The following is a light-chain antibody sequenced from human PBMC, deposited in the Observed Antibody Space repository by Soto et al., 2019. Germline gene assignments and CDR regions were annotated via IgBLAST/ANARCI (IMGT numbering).Light chain of an antibody. Sequence: SYELTHPPSMSVSPGQTARITCSGDALPEHNGYWYQKKPGQAPVLVMYKNSERPSGISERFSGSSSGTTVTLTISRVQAEDEADYYCQSADNTDNSVLFGGGTKVTVL. CDR3: QSADNTDNSVL. J-gene: IGLJ2*01. CDR2: KNS. CDR1: ALPEHN. V-gene: IGLV3-25*02.